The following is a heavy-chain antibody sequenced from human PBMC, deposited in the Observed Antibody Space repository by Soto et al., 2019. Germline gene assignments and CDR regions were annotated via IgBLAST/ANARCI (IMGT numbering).Heavy chain of an antibody. CDR1: GYTFTSYG. J-gene: IGHJ6*02. Sequence: QVQLVQSGAEGKKPGASVKVSCKASGYTFTSYGISWVRQAPGQGLEWMGWISAYNGNTNYQQKLQGRVTMTTDTSTSTAYMELRSLRSDDTAVYYCARKDCSGGSCYEGYYYYGMDVWGQGTTVTVSS. D-gene: IGHD2-15*01. CDR3: ARKDCSGGSCYEGYYYYGMDV. CDR2: ISAYNGNT. V-gene: IGHV1-18*01.